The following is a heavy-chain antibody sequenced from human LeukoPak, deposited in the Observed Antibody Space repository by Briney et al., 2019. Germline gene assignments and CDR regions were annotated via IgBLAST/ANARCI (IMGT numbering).Heavy chain of an antibody. CDR2: INPSSGRT. D-gene: IGHD2-15*01. V-gene: IGHV1-2*02. CDR1: GYTFTGYY. Sequence: GASVKVSCKASGYTFTGYYMHWVRQAPGQGLEWMGWINPSSGRTNYAQKFQGRVTMTRDTSISTAYMELSRLRSDDTAVYYCARGVVAATFYYYMDVWGKGTTVTVSS. J-gene: IGHJ6*03. CDR3: ARGVVAATFYYYMDV.